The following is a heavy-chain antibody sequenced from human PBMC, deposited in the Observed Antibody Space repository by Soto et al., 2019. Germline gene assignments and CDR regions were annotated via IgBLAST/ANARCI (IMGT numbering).Heavy chain of an antibody. CDR3: GRGGSDSPRGMAV. CDR1: GFTFSHYW. D-gene: IGHD6-19*01. V-gene: IGHV3-74*01. CDR2: INPDGSST. Sequence: EVQLAESGGGLVQHGGSLRLSCAASGFTFSHYWMHWVRQSPGKGLVWVSRINPDGSSTDYADSVKGRFTISRDNAKNALYLQMNSLRAEDTAVYYCGRGGSDSPRGMAVWGQGPTVTVSS. J-gene: IGHJ6*02.